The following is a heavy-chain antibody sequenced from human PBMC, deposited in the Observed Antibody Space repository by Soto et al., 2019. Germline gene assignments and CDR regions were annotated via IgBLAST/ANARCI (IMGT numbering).Heavy chain of an antibody. V-gene: IGHV5-10-1*01. Sequence: PGESLKISCKGSGYSFTSYWISWVRQMPGKGLEWMGRIDPSDSYTNYSPSFQGHVTISADKSISTAYLQWSSLKASDTAMYYCARSTTVAYYYYGMDVWGQGXTVTVYS. J-gene: IGHJ6*02. D-gene: IGHD4-4*01. CDR2: IDPSDSYT. CDR3: ARSTTVAYYYYGMDV. CDR1: GYSFTSYW.